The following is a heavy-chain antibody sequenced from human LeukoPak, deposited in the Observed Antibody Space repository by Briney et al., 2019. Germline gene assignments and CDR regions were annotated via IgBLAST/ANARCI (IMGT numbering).Heavy chain of an antibody. J-gene: IGHJ4*02. V-gene: IGHV4-39*01. D-gene: IGHD3-3*01. CDR3: ARQFYDYWNAAYSQPYYFDL. CDR1: GGSISDNNYF. CDR2: IYYSGST. Sequence: SETLSLTCTVSGGSISDNNYFWGWIRQPPGKGLEWIGSIYYSGSTYSNPALRSRVTISMDTSRRQFSLRLTSVTAADTAVYFCARQFYDYWNAAYSQPYYFDLWGQGTLVAVSS.